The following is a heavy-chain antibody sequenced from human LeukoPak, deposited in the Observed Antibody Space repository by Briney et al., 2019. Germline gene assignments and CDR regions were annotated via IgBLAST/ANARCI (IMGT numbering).Heavy chain of an antibody. CDR3: AREIPPPNYYYGMDV. V-gene: IGHV1-18*01. J-gene: IGHJ6*02. CDR2: ISAYNVNT. Sequence: GASVKVSCKASGYTFTSYGISWVRQAPGHALEWMGWISAYNVNTNYAQKIEGRVTMTTETTTRTAYMELRSLRSDDTAIYYCAREIPPPNYYYGMDVWGQGTTVTVS. D-gene: IGHD2-2*02. CDR1: GYTFTSYG.